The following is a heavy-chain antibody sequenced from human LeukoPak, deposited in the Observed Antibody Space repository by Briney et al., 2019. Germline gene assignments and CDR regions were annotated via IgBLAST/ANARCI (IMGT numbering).Heavy chain of an antibody. CDR2: IYYSGST. CDR1: GGSISSYY. Sequence: WETLTLTCTVSGGSISSYYWSWIRQPPGKGLEWIGYIYYSGSTNYNPSLKSRVTISVDTSKNQFSLKLSSVTAADTAVYYCARGEYYYDSSGSYPFDYWGRDTGVTVSS. J-gene: IGHJ4*02. D-gene: IGHD3-22*01. CDR3: ARGEYYYDSSGSYPFDY. V-gene: IGHV4-59*01.